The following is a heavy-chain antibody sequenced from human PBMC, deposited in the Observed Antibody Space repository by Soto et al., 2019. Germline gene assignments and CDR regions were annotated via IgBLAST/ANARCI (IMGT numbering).Heavy chain of an antibody. D-gene: IGHD1-1*01. CDR2: FIPRFGTT. CDR1: GDSFSKYT. Sequence: QVQLVQSGAEVKKPGSSVRVSCKTSGDSFSKYTVNWVRQAPRQWLEWMGGFIPRFGTTNFAPTLQGRVTITADQSMTTVYMELSSLRSEDTALYYCARGRGLYNSGRSQLASWRQGMLVNVSS. V-gene: IGHV1-69*01. J-gene: IGHJ4*02. CDR3: ARGRGLYNSGRSQLAS.